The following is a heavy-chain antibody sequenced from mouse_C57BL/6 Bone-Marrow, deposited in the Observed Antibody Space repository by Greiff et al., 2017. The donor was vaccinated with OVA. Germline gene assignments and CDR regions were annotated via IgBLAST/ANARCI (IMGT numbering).Heavy chain of an antibody. CDR1: GFSLTSYG. CDR3: AKAGGDYLWWYFDV. J-gene: IGHJ1*03. D-gene: IGHD2-13*01. Sequence: VQVVESGPGLVQPSQSLSITCTVSGFSLTSYGVHWVRQSPGKGLEWLGVIWSGGSTDYNAAFMSRLSITKDNSKCQFFFKMNSLQADDTARYYCAKAGGDYLWWYFDVWGTGTTVTGSS. V-gene: IGHV2-5*01. CDR2: IWSGGST.